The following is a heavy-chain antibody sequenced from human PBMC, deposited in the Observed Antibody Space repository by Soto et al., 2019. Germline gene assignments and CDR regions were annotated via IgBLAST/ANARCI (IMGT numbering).Heavy chain of an antibody. CDR2: ISYDASTT. V-gene: IGHV3-30*03. D-gene: IGHD1-7*01. Sequence: GGSLRLSCAASGLIFSTYGMHWVRQAPDKGLEWVAVISYDASTTYYADSVKGRFTISRDNSKNTLYLQMNSLRSEDTAVYYCARAKLELRGPSPYNWFDPWGQGTLVTVSS. CDR1: GLIFSTYG. CDR3: ARAKLELRGPSPYNWFDP. J-gene: IGHJ5*02.